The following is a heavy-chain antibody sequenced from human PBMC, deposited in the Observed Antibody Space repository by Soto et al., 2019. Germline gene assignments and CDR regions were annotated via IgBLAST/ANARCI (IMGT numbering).Heavy chain of an antibody. J-gene: IGHJ4*02. CDR3: TRSGGYYDSSCYWIY. CDR1: GGTFSTYA. Sequence: QVQLVQSGAEVKKPGSSVKVSCKTSGGTFSTYAINWVRQAPGQGLEWMGGIIPIVGTANYAQKFQGRVTITADESTSTVYMELNNLRSEDTAVYYCTRSGGYYDSSCYWIYWGQGTLVTVSS. CDR2: IIPIVGTA. D-gene: IGHD3-22*01. V-gene: IGHV1-69*12.